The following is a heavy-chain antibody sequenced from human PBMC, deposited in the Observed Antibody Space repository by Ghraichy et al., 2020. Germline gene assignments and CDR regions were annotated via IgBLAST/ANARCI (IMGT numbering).Heavy chain of an antibody. CDR2: ISTHNGAT. CDR1: GYTFSSYG. CDR3: ARERGVLGYSDL. J-gene: IGHJ2*01. V-gene: IGHV1-18*01. D-gene: IGHD3-3*01. Sequence: ASVKVSCRTSGYTFSSYGLIWVRQAPGQGLEWIGRISTHNGATNYVQRFQGRVTMTTDTSTSTVYMELRSLTSDDTAVYYCARERGVLGYSDLWGRGTLVTVSS.